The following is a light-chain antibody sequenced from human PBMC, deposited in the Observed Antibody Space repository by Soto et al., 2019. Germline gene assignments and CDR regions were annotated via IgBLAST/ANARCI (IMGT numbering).Light chain of an antibody. CDR2: GAS. V-gene: IGKV3-15*01. CDR1: QSVTSS. CDR3: LQYNNWWT. Sequence: EIVLTQSPGTLSLSPGERATLSCRASQSVTSSLAWYQQKPGRSPRLLIYGASTRATGIPARFSGSGSGTEFTLTISSLQSEDFAVYYCLQYNNWWTFGQGTKVDIK. J-gene: IGKJ1*01.